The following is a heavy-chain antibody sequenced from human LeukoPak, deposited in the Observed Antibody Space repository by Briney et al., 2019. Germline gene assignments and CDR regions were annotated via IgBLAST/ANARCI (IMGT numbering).Heavy chain of an antibody. CDR3: ARAGYSGYDYNFDY. V-gene: IGHV4-39*07. D-gene: IGHD5-12*01. CDR1: GVSISSSNSY. Sequence: SETLSLTCTVSGVSISSSNSYWGWIRQPRGKGLEWFGSIYYSGNTYYNASLKSRVTISVDTSKNQFSLKLSSVTAADTAVYYCARAGYSGYDYNFDYWGQGTLVTVSS. CDR2: IYYSGNT. J-gene: IGHJ4*02.